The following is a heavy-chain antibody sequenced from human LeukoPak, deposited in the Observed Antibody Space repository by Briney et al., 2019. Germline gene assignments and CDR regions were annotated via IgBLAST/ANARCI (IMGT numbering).Heavy chain of an antibody. J-gene: IGHJ4*02. CDR2: IKSKSDGGTT. D-gene: IGHD3-10*01. CDR1: GFTFSKAW. CDR3: TTLTMIRRDHADY. Sequence: GGSLRLSCEVSGFTFSKAWMSWARQAPGKGLEWVGRIKSKSDGGTTDYGASAKGRFTISRDDSKNTLYLQMNSLKTEDTAPYYCTTLTMIRRDHADYWGQGTLVTVSS. V-gene: IGHV3-15*01.